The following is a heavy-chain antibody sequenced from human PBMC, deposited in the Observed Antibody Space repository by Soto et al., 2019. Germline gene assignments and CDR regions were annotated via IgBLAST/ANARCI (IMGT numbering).Heavy chain of an antibody. J-gene: IGHJ4*02. CDR3: ARGSIAALDY. V-gene: IGHV3-30-3*01. D-gene: IGHD6-6*01. CDR2: ISYDGSNK. CDR1: GFTFSSYA. Sequence: PGGSLRLSCAASGFTFSSYAMHWVRQAPGKGLEWVAVISYDGSNKYYADSVKGRFTISRDNSKNTLYLQMNSLRAEDTAVYYCARGSIAALDYWGQGTLVTVPQ.